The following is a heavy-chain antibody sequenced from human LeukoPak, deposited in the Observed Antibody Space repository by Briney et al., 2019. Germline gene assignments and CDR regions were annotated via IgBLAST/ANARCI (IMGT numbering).Heavy chain of an antibody. V-gene: IGHV3-74*01. CDR2: ISSDGSST. CDR3: ARDRGAPDSFDL. Sequence: PGGSLRLSCATSGLTFSVYWMYWVRQAPGKGLVWVSRISSDGSSTTYADSVKGRFTISRDNAKNTLYLQMSSLRAEDTAVYYCARDRGAPDSFDLWGLGTMVTVSS. J-gene: IGHJ3*01. D-gene: IGHD3-10*01. CDR1: GLTFSVYW.